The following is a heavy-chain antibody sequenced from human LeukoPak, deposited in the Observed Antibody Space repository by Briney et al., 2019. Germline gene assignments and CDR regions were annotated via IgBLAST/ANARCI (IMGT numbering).Heavy chain of an antibody. V-gene: IGHV4-59*08. J-gene: IGHJ4*02. CDR3: ARREYSSSSDFGY. CDR2: IYYSGST. Sequence: SETLSLTCTVSGGSISSYYWSWIRQPPGKGLEWIGYIYYSGSTNYNPSLKSRVTISVDTSKNQFSLKLSSVTAADTAVYYCARREYSSSSDFGYWGQGTLVTVSS. CDR1: GGSISSYY. D-gene: IGHD6-6*01.